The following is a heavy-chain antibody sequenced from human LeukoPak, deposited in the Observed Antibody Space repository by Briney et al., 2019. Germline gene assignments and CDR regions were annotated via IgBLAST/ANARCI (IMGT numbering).Heavy chain of an antibody. CDR2: IYYSGST. J-gene: IGHJ4*02. V-gene: IGHV4-61*01. D-gene: IGHD3-10*01. Sequence: SETLSLTCTVSGGSVSIGSDYWSWIRQPPGKGLEWIGYIYYSGSTNYNPSLKSPVTISVDTSKNQFSLKLSSVTAADTAVYYCARVREDYYGSGSYPFDYWGQGTLVTVSS. CDR3: ARVREDYYGSGSYPFDY. CDR1: GGSVSIGSDY.